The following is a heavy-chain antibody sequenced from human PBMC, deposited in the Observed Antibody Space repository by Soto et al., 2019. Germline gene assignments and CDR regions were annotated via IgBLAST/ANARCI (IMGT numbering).Heavy chain of an antibody. CDR3: ASTAAGIHWFDP. J-gene: IGHJ5*02. V-gene: IGHV1-46*01. D-gene: IGHD6-13*01. CDR1: GYTFTSYY. Sequence: ASVKVSCKASGYTFTSYYMHWVRQAPGQGLEWMGIINPSGGSTSYAQKFQGRVTMTRDTSTSTVYMELSSLRSEDTAVYYCASTAAGIHWFDPWGQGTLVTVSS. CDR2: INPSGGST.